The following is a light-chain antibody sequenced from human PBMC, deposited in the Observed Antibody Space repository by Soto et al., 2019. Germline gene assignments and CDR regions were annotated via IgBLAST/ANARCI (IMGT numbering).Light chain of an antibody. CDR2: GNN. CDR3: QSYDSSLSALYV. CDR1: SSNIGAGYE. Sequence: QSVLTQPPSVSGAPGQRVTISCTGSSSNIGAGYEVHWYQQLPGTAPKLLIYGNNNRPSGVPDRFSGSKSGTSASLANTGLQAEDEADYYCQSYDSSLSALYVFGTGTKVTVL. V-gene: IGLV1-40*01. J-gene: IGLJ1*01.